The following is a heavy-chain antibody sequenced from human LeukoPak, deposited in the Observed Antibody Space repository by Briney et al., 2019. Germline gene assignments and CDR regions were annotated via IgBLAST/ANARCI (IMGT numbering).Heavy chain of an antibody. D-gene: IGHD2-2*01. CDR3: ARAPLVGGCSSTSCPLFDY. J-gene: IGHJ4*02. Sequence: ASVKVSCKASGYTFTSYGISWVRQAPGQGLEWMGWISAYNGNTNYAQKLQGRVTMTTDTSTSTAYMELRSLRSDDTAVYYRARAPLVGGCSSTSCPLFDYWGQGTLVTVSS. V-gene: IGHV1-18*01. CDR2: ISAYNGNT. CDR1: GYTFTSYG.